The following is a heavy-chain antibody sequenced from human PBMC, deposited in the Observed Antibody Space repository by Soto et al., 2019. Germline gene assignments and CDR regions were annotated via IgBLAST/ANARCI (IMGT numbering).Heavy chain of an antibody. D-gene: IGHD3-10*01. V-gene: IGHV3-53*01. Sequence: EVQLVESGGGLIQPGGSLRLSCAVSGFTVSNNYMSWVRQAPGKGLEGVSVIYSGGYTAYGDSVKGRFTISRDNSKNPLFLKMNSRGAAATAVFSCATQPGGGGYWGQGTLVTVSS. J-gene: IGHJ4*02. CDR3: ATQPGGGGY. CDR1: GFTVSNNY. CDR2: IYSGGYT.